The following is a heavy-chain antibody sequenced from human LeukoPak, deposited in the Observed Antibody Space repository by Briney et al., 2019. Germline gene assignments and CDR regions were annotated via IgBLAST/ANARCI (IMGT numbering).Heavy chain of an antibody. CDR1: DDSISTYY. CDR3: ARGQGDFWSGAPLIDY. D-gene: IGHD3-3*01. Sequence: SETLSLTCTVSDDSISTYYWNRIRQPPGKGLEWIGYIYHSGSIKYNPSLKSRVTISVDTSKNQFSLKLTSMTAADTAVYYCARGQGDFWSGAPLIDYWGQGTLVTVSS. V-gene: IGHV4-59*01. CDR2: IYHSGSI. J-gene: IGHJ4*02.